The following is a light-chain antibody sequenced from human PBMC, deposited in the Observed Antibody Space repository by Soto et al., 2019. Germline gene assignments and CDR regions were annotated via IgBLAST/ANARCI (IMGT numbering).Light chain of an antibody. CDR1: QSIYSS. J-gene: IGKJ2*01. CDR3: QQSYTAPYT. V-gene: IGKV1-39*01. CDR2: AAS. Sequence: DIQMTQSPSSLSASVGDRVTITCRASQSIYSSLTCYHQKPGKAPKLLIYAASNLQSGVPSRFSGSGSGTDFTLSISSLQPEDFATYYCQQSYTAPYTLGQGTKLEI.